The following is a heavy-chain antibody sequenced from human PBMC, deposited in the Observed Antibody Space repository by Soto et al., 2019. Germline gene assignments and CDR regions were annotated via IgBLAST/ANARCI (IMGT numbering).Heavy chain of an antibody. CDR3: ARDLPPQDY. V-gene: IGHV1-18*01. CDR2: IRPYNGNT. J-gene: IGHJ4*02. CDR1: GYSFTSYA. Sequence: GASVKVSCKACGYSFTSYALHWVRQATGQGLEWMGWIRPYNGNTNYAQKLQGRVTMTTDTSTSTAYMELRSLRSDDTAVYYCARDLPPQDYWGQGTLVTVSS.